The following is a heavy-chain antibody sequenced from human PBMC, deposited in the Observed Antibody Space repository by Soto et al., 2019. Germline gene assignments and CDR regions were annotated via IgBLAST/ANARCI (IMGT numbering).Heavy chain of an antibody. J-gene: IGHJ4*02. D-gene: IGHD5-12*01. CDR1: GFSLSTSGVG. Sequence: QITLKESGPTLVKPTQTLTLTCTFSGFSLSTSGVGVGWIRQPPGKALEWLALIYWDDDKRYSPSLKSRLTITEDTSKNQLVLTMTNMDPVDTATYYCAHVYGGYDNLDYWGQGTLVTVSS. V-gene: IGHV2-5*02. CDR3: AHVYGGYDNLDY. CDR2: IYWDDDK.